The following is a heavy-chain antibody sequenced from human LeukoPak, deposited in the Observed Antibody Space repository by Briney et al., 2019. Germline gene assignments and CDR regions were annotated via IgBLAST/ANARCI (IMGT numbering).Heavy chain of an antibody. D-gene: IGHD3-16*02. Sequence: SETLSLTCAVYGGSFSGYYWSWIRQPPGKGLEWIGEINHSGSTNYNPSLKSRVTISVDTSKIQFSLKLSSVTAADTAVYYCATRYYVWGSYRRLSHWFDPWGQGTLVTVSS. J-gene: IGHJ5*02. CDR1: GGSFSGYY. CDR3: ATRYYVWGSYRRLSHWFDP. CDR2: INHSGST. V-gene: IGHV4-34*01.